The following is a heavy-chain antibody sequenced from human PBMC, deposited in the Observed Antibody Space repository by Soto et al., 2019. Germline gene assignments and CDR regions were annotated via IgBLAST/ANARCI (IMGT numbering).Heavy chain of an antibody. CDR2: IIPILGIA. Sequence: SVKVSCKASGGTFSSYTISWVRQAPGQGLEWMGRIIPILGIANYAQKLQGRVTMTTDTSTSTAYMELRSLRSDDTAVYYCARDSSDRNWFDPWGQGTLVTVSS. CDR1: GGTFSSYT. CDR3: ARDSSDRNWFDP. V-gene: IGHV1-69*04. D-gene: IGHD6-19*01. J-gene: IGHJ5*02.